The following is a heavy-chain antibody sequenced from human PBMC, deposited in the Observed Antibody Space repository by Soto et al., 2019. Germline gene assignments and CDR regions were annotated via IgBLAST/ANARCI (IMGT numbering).Heavy chain of an antibody. J-gene: IGHJ5*02. V-gene: IGHV1-69*13. Sequence: SVKVSCKASGGTFSSYAISWVRQAPGQGLEWMGGIIPIFGTANYAQKFQGRVTITADESTSKAYMELSSLRSEDTAAYYCARDQSSGYYYGPDWFDHWGQGTLVTVSS. CDR3: ARDQSSGYYYGPDWFDH. CDR2: IIPIFGTA. D-gene: IGHD3-22*01. CDR1: GGTFSSYA.